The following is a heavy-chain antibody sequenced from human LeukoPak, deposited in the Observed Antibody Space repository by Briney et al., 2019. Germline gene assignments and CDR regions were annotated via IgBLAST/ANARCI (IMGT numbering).Heavy chain of an antibody. CDR3: ARDLGDTATFDY. J-gene: IGHJ4*02. CDR1: GGRFGKYG. Sequence: GGSLRLSCAASGGRFGKYGLHWARQAPGKGLEWVAVISYDGSNKYYADSVKGRFTISRDNSKNTLYLQMNSLRAEDTAVYYCARDLGDTATFDYWGQGTLVTVSS. CDR2: ISYDGSNK. V-gene: IGHV3-30*03. D-gene: IGHD5-18*01.